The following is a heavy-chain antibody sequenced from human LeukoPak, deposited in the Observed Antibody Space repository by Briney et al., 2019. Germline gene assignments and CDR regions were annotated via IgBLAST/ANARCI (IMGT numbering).Heavy chain of an antibody. CDR1: GFTFDDYV. Sequence: QAGGSLRLSCAASGFTFDDYVMHWVRQAPGKGLEWVSGISWNSGSIGYADSVKGRFTISRGNAKNSLYLQMNSLRAEDTALYYCAKDADFWSGYYEYWGQGTLVTVSS. D-gene: IGHD3-3*01. J-gene: IGHJ4*02. CDR2: ISWNSGSI. V-gene: IGHV3-9*01. CDR3: AKDADFWSGYYEY.